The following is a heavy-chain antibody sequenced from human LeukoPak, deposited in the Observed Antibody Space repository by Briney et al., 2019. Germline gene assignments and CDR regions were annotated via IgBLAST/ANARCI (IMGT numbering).Heavy chain of an antibody. V-gene: IGHV3-23*01. CDR3: AKVRTTGYSTFDY. Sequence: GRSLRLSCVASGFSFNTYAMRWVPQAPGKGLEWVSGFTTAGDTTHYADSVRGRFTVSRDNSKNTLYLEMNSLRADDTAVYFCAKVRTTGYSTFDYWGQGTLVTVSS. CDR2: FTTAGDTT. D-gene: IGHD3-9*01. CDR1: GFSFNTYA. J-gene: IGHJ4*02.